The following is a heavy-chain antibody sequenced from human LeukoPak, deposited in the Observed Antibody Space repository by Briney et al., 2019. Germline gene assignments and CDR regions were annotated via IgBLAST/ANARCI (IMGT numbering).Heavy chain of an antibody. V-gene: IGHV1-2*02. CDR3: ASYSGLRLGELSLYLIDY. D-gene: IGHD3-16*02. Sequence: GASVKVSCKASGYTFTGYYMHWVRRAPGQGLGWMGWINPNSGGTNYAQKFQGRVTMTRDTSISTAYMELSRLRSDDTAVYYCASYSGLRLGELSLYLIDYWGQGTLVTVSS. CDR2: INPNSGGT. CDR1: GYTFTGYY. J-gene: IGHJ4*02.